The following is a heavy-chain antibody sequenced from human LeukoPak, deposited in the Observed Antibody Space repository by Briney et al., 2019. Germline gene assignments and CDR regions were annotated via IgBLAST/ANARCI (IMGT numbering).Heavy chain of an antibody. CDR1: GYTFTGYY. D-gene: IGHD3-9*01. CDR3: ASTKLFDWLLHIDY. CDR2: INPNSGGT. J-gene: IGHJ4*02. Sequence: ASVKVSCKASGYTFTGYYMHWVRQAPGQGLEWMGWINPNSGGTNYAQKFQGRVTMTRDTSISTAYMELSRLRPDDTAVYYCASTKLFDWLLHIDYWGQGTLVTVSS. V-gene: IGHV1-2*02.